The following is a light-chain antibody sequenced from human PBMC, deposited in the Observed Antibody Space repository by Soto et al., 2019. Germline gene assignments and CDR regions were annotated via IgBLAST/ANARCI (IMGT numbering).Light chain of an antibody. CDR2: GTS. J-gene: IGKJ4*01. CDR1: QSVSTSY. V-gene: IGKV3-20*01. CDR3: QQYGSFPLT. Sequence: ENVLTQSPGTLSLSPGEGATLSCRASQSVSTSYLAWYQHKRGQAPRLLIYGTSTRASGIPDRFSGSGSGKDFTLTISRLEPKDFAVYYCQQYGSFPLTFGGGTKVEI.